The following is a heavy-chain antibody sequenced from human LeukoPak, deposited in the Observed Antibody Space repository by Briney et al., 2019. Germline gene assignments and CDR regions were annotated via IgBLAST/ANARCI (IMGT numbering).Heavy chain of an antibody. V-gene: IGHV1-69*06. CDR2: IIPIFGTA. J-gene: IGHJ6*03. Sequence: ASVKVSCKACGGTFSSYAISWVRQVPGQGLEWMGGIIPIFGTANYAQKFQGRVTITADKSTSTAYMELSSLRSEDTAVYYCAREVSSSSSSTYYYYMDVWGKGTTVTVSS. D-gene: IGHD6-6*01. CDR3: AREVSSSSSSTYYYYMDV. CDR1: GGTFSSYA.